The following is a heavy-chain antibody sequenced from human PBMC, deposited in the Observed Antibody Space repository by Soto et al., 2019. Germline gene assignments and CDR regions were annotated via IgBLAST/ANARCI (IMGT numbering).Heavy chain of an antibody. CDR2: IRSKAYGGTT. D-gene: IGHD2-21*01. Sequence: GGSLSLSCTATGFTFGDYAMSWFRQAPGKGLEWVGFIRSKAYGGTTEYAASVKGRFTISRDDSKSIAYLQMNSLKTEDTAVYYCTVVVNENRPAEYYQHWGQGTLVTVSS. V-gene: IGHV3-49*03. CDR3: TVVVNENRPAEYYQH. CDR1: GFTFGDYA. J-gene: IGHJ1*01.